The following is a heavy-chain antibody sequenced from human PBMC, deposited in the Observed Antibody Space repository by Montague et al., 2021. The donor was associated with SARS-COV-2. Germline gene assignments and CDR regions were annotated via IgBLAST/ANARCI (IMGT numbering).Heavy chain of an antibody. J-gene: IGHJ6*02. Sequence: SETLSLTCSVSGGSLSTYYWSWIRQPPGKGLEWIGYIDDSVTTRYNPSLRSRATISLDLSKNQFSLDLTSVTAADTAVYYCSRNAYNHYGLDVWGQGTTVTVSS. CDR2: IDDSVTT. V-gene: IGHV4-59*08. CDR1: GGSLSTYY. CDR3: SRNAYNHYGLDV.